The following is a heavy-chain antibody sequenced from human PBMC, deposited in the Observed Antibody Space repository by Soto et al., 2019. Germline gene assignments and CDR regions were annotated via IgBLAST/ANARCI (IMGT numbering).Heavy chain of an antibody. V-gene: IGHV2-5*02. J-gene: IGHJ4*02. D-gene: IGHD4-17*01. Sequence: QITLKESGPTLVKPTQTLTLTCTFSGFSLSTSGVGVGWIRQPPGKALEWLALIYWDDDKRYSPSLTSRLTITKDTSKNQVVLTMTNMDPVDTATYYSAHSLAASIYADYEPINSFDYWGQGTLVTVSS. CDR3: AHSLAASIYADYEPINSFDY. CDR1: GFSLSTSGVG. CDR2: IYWDDDK.